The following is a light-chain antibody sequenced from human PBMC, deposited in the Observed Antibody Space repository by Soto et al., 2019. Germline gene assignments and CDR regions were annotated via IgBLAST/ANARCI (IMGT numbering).Light chain of an antibody. CDR2: LGS. CDR3: MQALQSPLT. J-gene: IGKJ5*01. V-gene: IGKV2-28*01. Sequence: DIVMTQSPLSLPVTPGEPASISCRSSQSLLHSNGNNHLVWYVQKPGLSPQLLIYLGSIRASGVPDRFSGSGSGTDFTLEISRVEAEDVGVYYCMQALQSPLTFGQGTRLEIK. CDR1: QSLLHSNGNNH.